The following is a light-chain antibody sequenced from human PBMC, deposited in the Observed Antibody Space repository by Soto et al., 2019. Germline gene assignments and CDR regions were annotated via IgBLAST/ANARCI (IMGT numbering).Light chain of an antibody. CDR3: QSYDSSLRGSL. CDR1: SSNIGAGYD. Sequence: QSVLTQPPSVSASPGQRVTISCTGSSSNIGAGYDVHWYQPLPGTAPKLLIYANRGRPSGVPDRFSGSKSGTSASLGITGVQDEDEADYYCQSYDSSLRGSLFGGGTKLTVL. CDR2: ANR. J-gene: IGLJ2*01. V-gene: IGLV1-40*01.